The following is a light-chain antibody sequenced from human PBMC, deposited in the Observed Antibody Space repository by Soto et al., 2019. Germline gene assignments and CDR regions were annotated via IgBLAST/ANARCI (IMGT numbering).Light chain of an antibody. CDR3: QQTYSTPPT. V-gene: IGKV1-39*01. CDR2: GAS. Sequence: DIQMTQSPSSLSASVGARVTITCRASQSISSYLNWYQQKPGKAPKLLIYGASSLQSGVPSRFSGSGSGTDFTLTISSLQPEDFATYYCQQTYSTPPTFGQGTKVEIK. J-gene: IGKJ1*01. CDR1: QSISSY.